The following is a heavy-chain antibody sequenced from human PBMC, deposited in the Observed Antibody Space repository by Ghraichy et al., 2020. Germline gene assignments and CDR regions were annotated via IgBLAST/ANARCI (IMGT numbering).Heavy chain of an antibody. CDR1: GYTFTSYD. CDR3: ARRPVPAAIPNEGDFDY. CDR2: MNPNSGNT. Sequence: ASVKVSCKASGYTFTSYDINWVRQATGQGLEWMGWMNPNSGNTGYAQKFQGRVTITRNTSISTAYMELSSLRSEDTAVYYCARRPVPAAIPNEGDFDYWGQGTLVTVSS. D-gene: IGHD2-2*02. V-gene: IGHV1-8*03. J-gene: IGHJ4*02.